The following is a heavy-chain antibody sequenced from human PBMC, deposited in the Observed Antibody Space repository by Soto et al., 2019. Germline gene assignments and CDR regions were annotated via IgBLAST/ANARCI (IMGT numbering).Heavy chain of an antibody. CDR1: GGSISSGDYS. D-gene: IGHD3-22*01. Sequence: QLQLQESGAGLVKPSQTLSLTCAVSGGSISSGDYSWSWIRQPPGKGLEWIGYIYHSGSTYYNPSLKSRVTISIDSSENQFSLKLTSVTAADTAVYYSARGHDSNDNWGQGTLVTVSS. CDR3: ARGHDSNDN. J-gene: IGHJ4*02. CDR2: IYHSGST. V-gene: IGHV4-30-2*01.